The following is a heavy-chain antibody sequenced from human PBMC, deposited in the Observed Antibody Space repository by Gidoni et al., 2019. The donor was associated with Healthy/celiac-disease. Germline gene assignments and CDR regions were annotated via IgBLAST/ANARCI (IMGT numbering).Heavy chain of an antibody. CDR2: IIPIFGTA. CDR1: EGTFVSYA. V-gene: IGHV1-69*06. D-gene: IGHD1-26*01. CDR3: ANLVGATGYDL. J-gene: IGHJ2*01. Sequence: VKRVQPGAGVRNLGSSVTSSAKASEGTFVSYAISWVRQAPGQGLEWMGGIIPIFGTANYAQKFQGRVTITADKSTSTAYMELSSLRSEDTAVYYCANLVGATGYDLWGRGTLVTVSS.